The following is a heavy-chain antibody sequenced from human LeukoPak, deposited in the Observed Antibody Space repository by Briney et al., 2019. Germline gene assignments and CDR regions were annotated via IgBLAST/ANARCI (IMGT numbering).Heavy chain of an antibody. CDR2: IWYDGSYK. CDR3: ATYYGGNLEYLQH. CDR1: GLNFIIYG. Sequence: PGRSLRLCCAASGLNFIIYGMDWVRQAPGKGLEWVSFIWYDGSYKSYADSVRGRFSISRDNSKNTLYLQMNSLRAEDTAVYYCATYYGGNLEYLQHWGQGALVIVSS. D-gene: IGHD2-21*01. V-gene: IGHV3-33*01. J-gene: IGHJ1*01.